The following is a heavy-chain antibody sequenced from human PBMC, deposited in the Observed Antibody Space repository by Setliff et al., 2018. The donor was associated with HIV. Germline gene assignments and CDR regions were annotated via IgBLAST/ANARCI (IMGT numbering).Heavy chain of an antibody. Sequence: GGSLRLSCAASGFTFSSYWMHWVRQAPGKGLVWVSRINSDGSSTSYADSVKGRFTISRDNAKNTLYLQMDSLRAEDTAVYYCAREYRLGAGRAPTYGMDVWGQGTTVTAP. J-gene: IGHJ6*02. D-gene: IGHD3-3*01. CDR2: INSDGSST. CDR3: AREYRLGAGRAPTYGMDV. V-gene: IGHV3-74*01. CDR1: GFTFSSYW.